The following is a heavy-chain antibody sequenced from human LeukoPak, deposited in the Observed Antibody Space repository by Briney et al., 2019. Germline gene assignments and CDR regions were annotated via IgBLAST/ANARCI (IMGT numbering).Heavy chain of an antibody. CDR3: ARPLTDGAFDI. J-gene: IGHJ3*02. Sequence: SETLSLTCTVSGGSISSYYWSWIRQPPGKGLEWIGYIYYSGSTNYNPSLKSRVTISVDTSKNQFSLKLSSVTAADTAVYYCARPLTDGAFDIGGQGTMVTVSS. V-gene: IGHV4-59*01. CDR2: IYYSGST. D-gene: IGHD3-16*01. CDR1: GGSISSYY.